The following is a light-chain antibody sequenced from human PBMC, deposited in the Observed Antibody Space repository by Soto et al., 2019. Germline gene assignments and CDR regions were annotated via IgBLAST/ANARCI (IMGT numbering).Light chain of an antibody. J-gene: IGLJ1*01. Sequence: ALTQPPSASGSPGQSVTISCTGTSSDVGGYNYVSWYQQHPGKAPKLMIYEVSKRPSGVPDRFSGSKSGNTASLTVSGLQAEDEADYYCSSYEGSNNYVFGTGTRSPS. V-gene: IGLV2-8*01. CDR1: SSDVGGYNY. CDR3: SSYEGSNNYV. CDR2: EVS.